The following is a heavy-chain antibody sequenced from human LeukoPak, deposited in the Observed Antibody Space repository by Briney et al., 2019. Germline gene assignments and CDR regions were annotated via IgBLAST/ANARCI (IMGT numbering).Heavy chain of an antibody. D-gene: IGHD6-19*01. V-gene: IGHV3-23*01. J-gene: IGHJ4*02. CDR2: ISGSAGST. Sequence: GGSLRLSRAASGFTFSSYAMSWVRQAPGKGLEWVSTISGSAGSTYYAGSVKGRFTISRDNSKNTLYLQMNSLRVEDTALYYCAKEGGDYSSGWPWDYWGQGTLVTVSS. CDR1: GFTFSSYA. CDR3: AKEGGDYSSGWPWDY.